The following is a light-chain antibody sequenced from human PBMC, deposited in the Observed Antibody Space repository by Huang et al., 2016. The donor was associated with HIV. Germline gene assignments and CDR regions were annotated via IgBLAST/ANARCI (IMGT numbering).Light chain of an antibody. CDR3: QQYYSVPRT. CDR1: QSVLSSSNDKNY. V-gene: IGKV4-1*01. J-gene: IGKJ1*01. Sequence: DLVMTQSPDSLAVSLGERATINCSSSQSVLSSSNDKNYLTWYQQKPGQPPKLLIYWASTRESGVPERFSGSGSGTHFTLTIASLQAEDVAVYYCQQYYSVPRTFGQGTKVEIK. CDR2: WAS.